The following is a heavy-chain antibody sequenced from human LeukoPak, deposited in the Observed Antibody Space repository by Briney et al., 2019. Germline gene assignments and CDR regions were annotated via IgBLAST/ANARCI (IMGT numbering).Heavy chain of an antibody. V-gene: IGHV3-23*01. CDR3: AKDYYDSSGYYPEGWYFDL. D-gene: IGHD3-22*01. CDR1: GFTFSSYA. CDR2: ISGSGSST. J-gene: IGHJ2*01. Sequence: PGGSLRLSCAASGFTFSSYAMSWVRQAPGKGLEWVSAISGSGSSTYYADSVKGRFTISRDNSKNTLYLQMNSLRAEDTAVYYCAKDYYDSSGYYPEGWYFDLWGRGTLVTVSS.